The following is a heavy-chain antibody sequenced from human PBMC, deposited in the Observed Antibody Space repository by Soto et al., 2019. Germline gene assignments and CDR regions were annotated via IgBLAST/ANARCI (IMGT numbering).Heavy chain of an antibody. Sequence: PGGSLRLSCAASGFTFSSYSMNWARQAPGKGLEWIAYIISSSATTFYADSVKGRFTISRDNAKSSLYLQMNSLRDEDTAVYYCARDNGMAGSFDPWGQGTLVTVPQ. CDR1: GFTFSSYS. J-gene: IGHJ5*02. V-gene: IGHV3-48*02. CDR2: IISSSATT. CDR3: ARDNGMAGSFDP. D-gene: IGHD2-8*01.